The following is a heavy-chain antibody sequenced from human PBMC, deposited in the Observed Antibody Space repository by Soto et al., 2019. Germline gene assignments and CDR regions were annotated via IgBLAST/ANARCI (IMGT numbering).Heavy chain of an antibody. V-gene: IGHV3-49*03. CDR2: IRSKAYGGTT. CDR3: TRVPGYSYGSYYYGMDV. J-gene: IGHJ6*02. D-gene: IGHD5-18*01. CDR1: GFTFVDYA. Sequence: GGSLRLSCTAAGFTFVDYAMSWFRQAPGKGLGWVGFIRSKAYGGTTEYAASVKGRFTISRDDSKSIAYLQMNSLKTEDTAVYYCTRVPGYSYGSYYYGMDVWGQGTTVT.